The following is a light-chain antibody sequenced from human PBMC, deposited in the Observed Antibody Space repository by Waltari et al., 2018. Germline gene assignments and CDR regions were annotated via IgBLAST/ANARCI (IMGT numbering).Light chain of an antibody. CDR3: QHYVRLPAT. CDR2: GTF. V-gene: IGKV3-20*01. CDR1: PSVGTS. Sequence: EIVLTQSPGTLSLSPGERATLSCRASPSVGTSLAWYQQKRGQAPRILIYGTFSRATGIPDRVRGSGSGTDVSLNISRLEPEDYAVYYCQHYVRLPATFGQGTKVEIK. J-gene: IGKJ1*01.